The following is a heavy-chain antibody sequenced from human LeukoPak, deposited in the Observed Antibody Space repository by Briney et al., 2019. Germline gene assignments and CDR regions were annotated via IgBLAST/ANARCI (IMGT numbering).Heavy chain of an antibody. CDR1: GDTVSSNTAA. D-gene: IGHD2-15*01. CDR3: ARDGWPAFDY. J-gene: IGHJ4*02. V-gene: IGHV6-1*01. Sequence: SQTLSLTCVIAGDTVSSNTAAWNWIRQSPLRGLEWLGRTFYRSKWYNDYAGSVKSRITISPDTSKNHFSLQLDSVIPEDTAMYYCARDGWPAFDYWGQGSLVTVSS. CDR2: TFYRSKWYN.